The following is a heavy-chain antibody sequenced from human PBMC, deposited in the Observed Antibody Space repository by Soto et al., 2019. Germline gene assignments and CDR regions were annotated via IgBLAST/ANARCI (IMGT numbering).Heavy chain of an antibody. J-gene: IGHJ4*02. V-gene: IGHV2-5*02. CDR2: IYWDDDE. D-gene: IGHD3-10*01. Sequence: QITLKESGPTPVKPTQTLTLTCRFSGFSLNTDGEGVGWVRQPPGEALEWLALIYWDDDERYSPSLKTRLTITKDPSKNQVVLIMTNMDPVDTATYYCAHSRNLITEDAQVGDFDYWGQGTLVTVSA. CDR3: AHSRNLITEDAQVGDFDY. CDR1: GFSLNTDGEG.